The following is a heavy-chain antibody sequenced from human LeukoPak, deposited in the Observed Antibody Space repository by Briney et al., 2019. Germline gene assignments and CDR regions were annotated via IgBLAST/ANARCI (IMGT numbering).Heavy chain of an antibody. J-gene: IGHJ4*02. CDR3: AKDSYPGIAVAGVTYYFDY. CDR2: ISGSGGST. D-gene: IGHD6-19*01. V-gene: IGHV3-23*01. Sequence: GSLRLSCAASGFTFSSYAMSWVRQAPGKGLEWVSAISGSGGSTYYADSVKGRFTISRDNSKNTLYLQMNSLRAEDTAVYYCAKDSYPGIAVAGVTYYFDYRGQGTLVTVSS. CDR1: GFTFSSYA.